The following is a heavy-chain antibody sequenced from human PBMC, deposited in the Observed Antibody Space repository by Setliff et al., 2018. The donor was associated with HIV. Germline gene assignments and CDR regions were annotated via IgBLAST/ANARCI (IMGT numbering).Heavy chain of an antibody. Sequence: GGSLRLSCAASGFTFRSYWMYWVRQPPGKGLVWVSRINIDGGSTNYADSVKSRFTISRDNAKNTMYLQMNSLRAEDMALYYCVRDKWLVPDTFDIWGQGTMVTVSS. D-gene: IGHD6-19*01. V-gene: IGHV3-74*01. CDR2: INIDGGST. CDR1: GFTFRSYW. J-gene: IGHJ3*02. CDR3: VRDKWLVPDTFDI.